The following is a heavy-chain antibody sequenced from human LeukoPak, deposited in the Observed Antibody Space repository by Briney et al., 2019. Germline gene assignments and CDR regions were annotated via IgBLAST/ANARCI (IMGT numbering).Heavy chain of an antibody. CDR2: SSSSSSYI. CDR1: GFTFSSYS. J-gene: IGHJ4*02. CDR3: ARDVSLVVPAARGYYFGY. Sequence: GGSLRLSCAASGFTFSSYSMNWVRQAPGKGLEWVSSSSSSSSYIYYADSVKGRFTISRDNAKNSLYLQMNSLRAEDTAVYYCARDVSLVVPAARGYYFGYWGQGTLVTVSS. D-gene: IGHD2-2*01. V-gene: IGHV3-21*01.